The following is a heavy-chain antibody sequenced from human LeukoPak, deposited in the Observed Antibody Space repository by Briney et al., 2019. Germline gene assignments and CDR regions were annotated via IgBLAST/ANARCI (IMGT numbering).Heavy chain of an antibody. Sequence: RASVKVSCKASGYTFTSYAIHWVRQAPGQRLEWMGWINAGNGNTKYSQEFQGRVTMTRDTSISTAYMELSRLRSDDTAVYYCASPLLGYCSGGSCYQDYWGQGTLVTVSS. CDR2: INAGNGNT. CDR1: GYTFTSYA. CDR3: ASPLLGYCSGGSCYQDY. V-gene: IGHV1-3*01. J-gene: IGHJ4*02. D-gene: IGHD2-15*01.